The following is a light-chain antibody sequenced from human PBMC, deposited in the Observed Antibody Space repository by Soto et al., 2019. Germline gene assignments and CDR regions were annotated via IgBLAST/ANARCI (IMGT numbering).Light chain of an antibody. CDR2: GAS. V-gene: IGKV3-20*01. Sequence: EIVLTQSPGTLSLSPGERATLSCRASPSVSSSYLAWYQQKPGQAPRLLIYGASSRATGIPDRFSGSGSGTEFTLTISSLEPEDWAVYYCQQYGSSLLFTCGPGPKVDIK. J-gene: IGKJ3*01. CDR3: QQYGSSLLFT. CDR1: PSVSSSY.